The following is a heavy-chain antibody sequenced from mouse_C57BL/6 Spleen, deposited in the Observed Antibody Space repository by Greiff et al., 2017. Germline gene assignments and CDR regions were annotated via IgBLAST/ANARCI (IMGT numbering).Heavy chain of an antibody. Sequence: WDDDQRHNPSLKSRLTISKDTSRNQVFLKITSVDTADTATYYCARDYGSSSMDYWGQGTSVTVSS. CDR2: WDDDQ. CDR3: ARDYGSSSMDY. D-gene: IGHD1-1*01. J-gene: IGHJ4*01. V-gene: IGHV8-12*01.